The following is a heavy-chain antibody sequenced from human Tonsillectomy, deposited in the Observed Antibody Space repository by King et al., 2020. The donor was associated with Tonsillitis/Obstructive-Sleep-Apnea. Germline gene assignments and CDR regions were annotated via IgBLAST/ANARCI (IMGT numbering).Heavy chain of an antibody. CDR2: INPSGGTT. CDR3: ARGNSNVLRYFAWPC. V-gene: IGHV1-46*01. J-gene: IGHJ4*02. D-gene: IGHD3-9*01. Sequence: QLVQSGAEVKKPGASVKVSCKAAGYTFTSFYMHWVRQAPGQRLECMGIINPSGGTTTYAQKFQGRVTMTRDTSTSTVYMELSSLRSEDTAVYYCARGNSNVLRYFAWPCWGQGTLVTVSS. CDR1: GYTFTSFY.